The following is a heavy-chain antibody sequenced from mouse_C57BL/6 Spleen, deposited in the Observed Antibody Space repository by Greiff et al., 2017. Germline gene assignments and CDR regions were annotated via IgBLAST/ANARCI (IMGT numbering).Heavy chain of an antibody. CDR2: IHPNSGST. J-gene: IGHJ2*01. D-gene: IGHD1-2*01. CDR1: GYTFTSYW. Sequence: QVQLQQPGAELVKPGASVKLSCKASGYTFTSYWMHWVKQRPGQGLEWIGMIHPNSGSTNYNEKFKSKATLTVDKSSGTAYMQLSSLTSEDSAVYYCARRTAPYYFDYWGQGTTLTVSS. V-gene: IGHV1-64*01. CDR3: ARRTAPYYFDY.